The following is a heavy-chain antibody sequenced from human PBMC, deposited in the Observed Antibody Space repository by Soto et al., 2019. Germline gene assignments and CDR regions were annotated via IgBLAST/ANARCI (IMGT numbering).Heavy chain of an antibody. Sequence: SETLSLTCTVSGGSISSGGYYWSWIRQHPGKGLEWIGYIYYSGSTYYNPSLKGRVTISVDTSKNQFSLKLSSVTAADTAVYYCARSSSYYETEYYYYYYYMDVWGKGTTVTVSS. J-gene: IGHJ6*03. V-gene: IGHV4-31*03. CDR2: IYYSGST. D-gene: IGHD3-3*01. CDR1: GGSISSGGYY. CDR3: ARSSSYYETEYYYYYYYMDV.